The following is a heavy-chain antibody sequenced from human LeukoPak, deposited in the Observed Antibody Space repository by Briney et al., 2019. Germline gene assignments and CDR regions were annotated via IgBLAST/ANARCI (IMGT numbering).Heavy chain of an antibody. J-gene: IGHJ4*02. Sequence: SETLSLTCTVSGGSISSYYWSWIRQPPGKGLEWIGYMYYTGSTNYNPSLKSRVTISVDTSKNQFSLKLSSVTAADTAVYYCARVIVGATIVDYWGQGTLVTVSS. D-gene: IGHD1-26*01. CDR1: GGSISSYY. CDR3: ARVIVGATIVDY. CDR2: MYYTGST. V-gene: IGHV4-59*01.